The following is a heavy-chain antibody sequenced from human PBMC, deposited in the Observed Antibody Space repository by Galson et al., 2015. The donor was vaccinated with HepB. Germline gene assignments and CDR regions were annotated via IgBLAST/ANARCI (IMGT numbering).Heavy chain of an antibody. J-gene: IGHJ5*02. Sequence: SLRLSCAASGLTFSSDGMHWARQAPGEGLEWDAVISYDGSNKYYADSVKGRFTISRDNSKNTLCLQMNSLRAEDTAVYYCAKDRREFGEWNWFDPWGQGTLVPVSS. CDR3: AKDRREFGEWNWFDP. V-gene: IGHV3-30*18. D-gene: IGHD3-10*01. CDR2: ISYDGSNK. CDR1: GLTFSSDG.